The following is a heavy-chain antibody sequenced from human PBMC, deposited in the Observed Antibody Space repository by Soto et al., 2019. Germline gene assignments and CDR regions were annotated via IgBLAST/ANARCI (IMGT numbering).Heavy chain of an antibody. D-gene: IGHD3-22*01. J-gene: IGHJ3*02. CDR3: ARGVERITMIVVVIASPLDAFDI. CDR1: GYTFTSYY. CDR2: INPSGGST. Sequence: EASVKVSCKASGYTFTSYYMHWVRQAPGQGLEWMGIINPSGGSTSYAQKFQGRVTMTRYTSTSTVYMELSSLRSEDTAVYYCARGVERITMIVVVIASPLDAFDIWGQGTMVTVSS. V-gene: IGHV1-46*01.